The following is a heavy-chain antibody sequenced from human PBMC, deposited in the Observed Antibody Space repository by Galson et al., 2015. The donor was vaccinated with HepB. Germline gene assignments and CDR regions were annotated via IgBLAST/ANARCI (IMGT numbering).Heavy chain of an antibody. J-gene: IGHJ3*02. Sequence: SLRLSCAASGFTFSNAWMSWVRQAPGKGLEWVGRIKSKTDGGTTDYAAPVKGRFTISRDDSKNTLYLQMNSLKTEDTAVYYCTTEFLYGSGSGAFDIWGQGTMVTVSS. CDR3: TTEFLYGSGSGAFDI. CDR1: GFTFSNAW. CDR2: IKSKTDGGTT. D-gene: IGHD3-10*01. V-gene: IGHV3-15*01.